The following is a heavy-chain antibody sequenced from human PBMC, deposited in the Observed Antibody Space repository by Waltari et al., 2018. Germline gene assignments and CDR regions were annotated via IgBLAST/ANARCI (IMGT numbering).Heavy chain of an antibody. D-gene: IGHD3-10*01. J-gene: IGHJ4*02. CDR3: AKDYYGSGSYPDY. CDR1: GFTFSSFP. CDR2: ISDVGGST. Sequence: EVQLLESGGGLVQPGGSLRLSCAASGFTFSSFPMTWVRRAPGKGLEWGSAISDVGGSTYDPDSVKGRCTISRDNTRNTLYLQMDSLRAEDSAQYYCAKDYYGSGSYPDYWGQGTPVTVSS. V-gene: IGHV3-23*01.